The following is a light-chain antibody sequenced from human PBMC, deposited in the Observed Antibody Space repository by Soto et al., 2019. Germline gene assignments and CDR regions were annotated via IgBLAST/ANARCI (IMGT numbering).Light chain of an antibody. CDR2: DAS. CDR1: QTIGNW. J-gene: IGKJ2*01. V-gene: IGKV1-5*01. CDR3: QQYDSYSYT. Sequence: IQMTQSPSTLSASVGDRVTITCRASQTIGNWLAWYQQKTGKAPKLLIYDASSLERVVPSRFSGSRSGTEFTLTISSLQPDDFATYYCQQYDSYSYTFGQGTKLEIK.